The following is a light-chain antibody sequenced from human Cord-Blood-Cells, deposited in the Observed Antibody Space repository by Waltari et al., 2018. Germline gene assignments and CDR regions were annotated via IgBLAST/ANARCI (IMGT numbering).Light chain of an antibody. CDR1: QSISSW. J-gene: IGKJ2*01. Sequence: DMQMTQSPSTLSASVGDRVTITCRASQSISSWLAWYKQKPGKAPKLLIYDASSLESGVPSRFSGSGSGTEFTLTISSLQPDDFATYYCQQYNSYPYTFGQGTKLEIK. CDR3: QQYNSYPYT. V-gene: IGKV1-5*01. CDR2: DAS.